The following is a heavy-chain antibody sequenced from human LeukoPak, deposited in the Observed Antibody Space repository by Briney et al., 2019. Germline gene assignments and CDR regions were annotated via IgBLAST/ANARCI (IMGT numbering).Heavy chain of an antibody. CDR3: ARDPPAVTANTYG. CDR1: GFTVSNNY. CDR2: IHSGGTT. Sequence: PGGSLRLSCAASGFTVSNNYMNWVRQAPGKGLEWVSLIHSGGTTYYADSVKGRFTISRDGSKNTLYLQMNSLRVEDTAVYYCARDPPAVTANTYGWGQGTLVTVSS. V-gene: IGHV3-66*01. D-gene: IGHD5-18*01. J-gene: IGHJ4*02.